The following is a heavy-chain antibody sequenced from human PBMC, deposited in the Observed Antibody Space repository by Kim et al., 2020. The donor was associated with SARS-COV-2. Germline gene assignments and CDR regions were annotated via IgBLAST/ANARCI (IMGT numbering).Heavy chain of an antibody. Sequence: GGSLRLSCAASGFTFSNAWMNWVRQAPGKGLEWVGRIKSKTDGGTIDYAAPVKGRFTISRDDSKNTLYLQMNSLRTEDTAVYYCSTGLTMVRGVINTVASAYWGQGTLVTVSS. CDR1: GFTFSNAW. V-gene: IGHV3-15*01. CDR2: IKSKTDGGTI. D-gene: IGHD3-10*01. CDR3: STGLTMVRGVINTVASAY. J-gene: IGHJ4*02.